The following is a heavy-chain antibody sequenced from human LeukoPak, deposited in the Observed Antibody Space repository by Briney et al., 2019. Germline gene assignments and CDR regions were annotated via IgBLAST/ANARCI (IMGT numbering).Heavy chain of an antibody. CDR1: GFTFSSYA. CDR2: ISGSGGST. CDR3: AKTQTGYCSGGDCQSGQRCVDY. V-gene: IGHV3-23*01. J-gene: IGHJ4*02. D-gene: IGHD2-15*01. Sequence: PGGSLRLSCAASGFTFSSYAMSWVRQAPGNGLEWVSAISGSGGSTYYADSVKGRFTISRDNTKNTLYLQINRLRAEDTAVYYCAKTQTGYCSGGDCQSGQRCVDYWGQGTLVTVSS.